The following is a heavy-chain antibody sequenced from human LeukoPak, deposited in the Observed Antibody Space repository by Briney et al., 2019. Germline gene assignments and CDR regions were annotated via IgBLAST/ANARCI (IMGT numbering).Heavy chain of an antibody. Sequence: KPSETLSLTCTVSGGSISSGSYYWSWIRQPAGKGLEWIGRIYTSGSTNYNPSLKSRVTISVDTSKNQFSLKLSSVTAADTAVYYCASTQVPGGIAVAGPRGVDYWGQGTLVTVSS. J-gene: IGHJ4*02. D-gene: IGHD6-19*01. CDR2: IYTSGST. CDR3: ASTQVPGGIAVAGPRGVDY. V-gene: IGHV4-61*02. CDR1: GGSISSGSYY.